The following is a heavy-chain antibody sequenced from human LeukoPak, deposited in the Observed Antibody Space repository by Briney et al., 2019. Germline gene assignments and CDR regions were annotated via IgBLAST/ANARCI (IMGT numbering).Heavy chain of an antibody. CDR2: IYYSGST. V-gene: IGHV4-59*01. CDR1: GGSISSYY. Sequence: SETLSLTCTVSGGSISSYYWSWSRQPPGRGLEWIGYIYYSGSTNYNPSLKSRVTISVDTSKNQFSLKLSSVTAADTAVYYCAREGGNRRGYSYGWVDYWGQGTLLTVSS. CDR3: AREGGNRRGYSYGWVDY. J-gene: IGHJ4*02. D-gene: IGHD5-18*01.